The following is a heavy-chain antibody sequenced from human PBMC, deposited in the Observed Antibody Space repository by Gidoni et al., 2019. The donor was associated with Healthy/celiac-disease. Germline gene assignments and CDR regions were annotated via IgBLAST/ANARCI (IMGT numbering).Heavy chain of an antibody. V-gene: IGHV3-33*01. CDR2: IWYDGSNK. CDR1: GFTFSSYG. J-gene: IGHJ4*02. D-gene: IGHD3-22*01. CDR3: ARDLGPDPVIRPFDY. Sequence: QVQLVESGGGVVQPGRSLRLSCAASGFTFSSYGMHWVRQAPGKGLEWVAVIWYDGSNKYYADSVKGRFTISRDNSKNTLYLQMNSLRAEDTAVYYCARDLGPDPVIRPFDYWGQGTLVTVSS.